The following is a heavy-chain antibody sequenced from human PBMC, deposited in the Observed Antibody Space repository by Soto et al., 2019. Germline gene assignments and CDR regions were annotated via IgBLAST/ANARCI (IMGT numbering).Heavy chain of an antibody. J-gene: IGHJ6*02. V-gene: IGHV1-69*06. CDR2: IIPIFGTA. CDR1: GGTFSSYA. Sequence: QVQLVQSGAEVKKPGSSVKVSCKASGGTFSSYAISWVRQAPGQGLEWMGGIIPIFGTANYAQKFQGRVTITADKSTSTAYMELSSLRSEDTAVYYCARRYCSSTSCYGRGYYYYGMDVWGQGTTVTVSS. CDR3: ARRYCSSTSCYGRGYYYYGMDV. D-gene: IGHD2-2*01.